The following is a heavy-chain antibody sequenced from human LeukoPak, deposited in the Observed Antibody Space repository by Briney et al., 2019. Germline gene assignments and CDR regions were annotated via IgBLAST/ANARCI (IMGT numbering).Heavy chain of an antibody. CDR2: ISYDGSKT. Sequence: GGSLRLSCEASGFTFSSYGMHWVRQAPGKGLEWVAAISYDGSKTYYGDSAKGRFSISRNNSRSTLSLQMSSLRPEDTAVHYCARSGGQWMVREGLDYWGQGILVIVSS. V-gene: IGHV3-30*03. D-gene: IGHD6-19*01. J-gene: IGHJ4*02. CDR3: ARSGGQWMVREGLDY. CDR1: GFTFSSYG.